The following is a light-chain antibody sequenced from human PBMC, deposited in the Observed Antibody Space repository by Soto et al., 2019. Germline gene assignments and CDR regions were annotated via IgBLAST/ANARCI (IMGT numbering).Light chain of an antibody. CDR2: STN. V-gene: IGLV8-61*01. Sequence: QTVVTQEPSFSVSPGGTVTLTCRLSSGSVSTSYHPSGYQQTPGQTPRTLIYSTNTRSSGVPGRFSGSILGNKAALTITGAQAEDESDYSCVLYMGSGIWVFGGGTKLTVL. J-gene: IGLJ3*02. CDR3: VLYMGSGIWV. CDR1: SGSVSTSYH.